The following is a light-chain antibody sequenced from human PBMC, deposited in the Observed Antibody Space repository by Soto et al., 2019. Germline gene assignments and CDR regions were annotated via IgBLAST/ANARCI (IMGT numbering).Light chain of an antibody. Sequence: EIVLTQSPATLSLSPGERATLSCGASQSVSSSYLAWYQQKPGLAPRLLIYDASSRATGIPARFSGSGSGTELTLTISSLQSEDFAVYYCQHYNYWPPKTFGQGTKVDIK. CDR1: QSVSSSY. CDR2: DAS. J-gene: IGKJ1*01. CDR3: QHYNYWPPKT. V-gene: IGKV3D-20*01.